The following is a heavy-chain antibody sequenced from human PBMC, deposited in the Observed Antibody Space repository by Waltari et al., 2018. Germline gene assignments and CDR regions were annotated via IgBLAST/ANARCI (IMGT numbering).Heavy chain of an antibody. V-gene: IGHV3-74*01. CDR3: ARGWLDP. Sequence: VQLVESGGGLVQPARSLSLSCAASGFTFSSYGMHWVRQVPGKGLVWVSRINTDGSSTAYADSVKGRFTISRDNAKNTLYLQMSSLRAEDTAVYYCARGWLDPWGQGTLVTVSS. J-gene: IGHJ5*02. CDR2: INTDGSST. CDR1: GFTFSSYG.